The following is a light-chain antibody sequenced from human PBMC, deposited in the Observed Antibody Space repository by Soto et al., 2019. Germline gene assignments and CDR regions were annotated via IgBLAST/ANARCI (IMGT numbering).Light chain of an antibody. Sequence: DIVMTQSPDSLAVSLGERATINCKSSQSVLSSSNNKNYLAWFQHKPGQPPRLLISWSSPRESGFPDRFSGSGSGTDFTLTIISLQAEDVAVYYCQQYYGTPITFGQGTRLEIK. J-gene: IGKJ5*01. CDR1: QSVLSSSNNKNY. V-gene: IGKV4-1*01. CDR3: QQYYGTPIT. CDR2: WSS.